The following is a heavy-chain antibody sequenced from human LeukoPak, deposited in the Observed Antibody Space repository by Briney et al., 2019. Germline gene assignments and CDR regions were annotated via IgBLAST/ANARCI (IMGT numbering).Heavy chain of an antibody. CDR1: GFTFSSYA. V-gene: IGHV3-23*01. D-gene: IGHD5-24*01. Sequence: GGSLRLSCAASGFTFSSYAMSWVRQAPGKGLEWVSAISGSGDTYYADSVKGRFTVARDNSKNTLFLQMNSLRAEDTAVYYCAKASRWLQLPHYFDYWGQGTLATVSS. CDR3: AKASRWLQLPHYFDY. J-gene: IGHJ4*02. CDR2: ISGSGDT.